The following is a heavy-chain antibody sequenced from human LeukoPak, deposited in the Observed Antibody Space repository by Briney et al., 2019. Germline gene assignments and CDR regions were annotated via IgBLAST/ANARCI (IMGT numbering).Heavy chain of an antibody. Sequence: SETLSLTCTVSGGSISSHYWSWIRQPPGKGLGWIGYIYYSGSTNYNPSLKSRVTISVDTSKNQFSLKLSSVTAADTAVYYCARTSSAHWGGFDYWGQGTLVTVSS. CDR3: ARTSSAHWGGFDY. V-gene: IGHV4-59*11. D-gene: IGHD3-22*01. J-gene: IGHJ4*02. CDR1: GGSISSHY. CDR2: IYYSGST.